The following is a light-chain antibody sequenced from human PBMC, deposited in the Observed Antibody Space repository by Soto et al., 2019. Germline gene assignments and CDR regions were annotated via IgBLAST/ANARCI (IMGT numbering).Light chain of an antibody. Sequence: QSVLTQPPSASGTPGQRVTISCSGSSSNIGSNYVYWYQQLPGTAPKLLIYRNNQRPSGVPDRFSGSKSGTSASLAISGLRSEDEADYYCCSYADRYTFYVFGTGTKLTVL. CDR3: CSYADRYTFYV. V-gene: IGLV1-47*01. J-gene: IGLJ1*01. CDR2: RNN. CDR1: SSNIGSNY.